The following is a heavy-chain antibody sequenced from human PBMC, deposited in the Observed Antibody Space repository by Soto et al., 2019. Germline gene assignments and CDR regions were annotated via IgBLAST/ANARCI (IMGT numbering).Heavy chain of an antibody. CDR3: ARDCSGGSCEFPGDRYGMDV. CDR2: INAGNGNT. CDR1: GYTFTSYA. V-gene: IGHV1-3*01. J-gene: IGHJ6*02. D-gene: IGHD2-15*01. Sequence: ASVKVSCKASGYTFTSYAMHWVRQAPGQRLEWMGWINAGNGNTKYSQKFQGRVTITRDTSGSTAYMELSSLRSEDTAVYYCARDCSGGSCEFPGDRYGMDVWGQGTTVTVSS.